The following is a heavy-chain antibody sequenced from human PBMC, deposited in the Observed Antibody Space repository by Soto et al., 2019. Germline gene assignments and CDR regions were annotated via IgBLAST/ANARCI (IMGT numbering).Heavy chain of an antibody. CDR1: GFSFSNYA. J-gene: IGHJ3*02. CDR2: ISGSGGSA. V-gene: IGHV3-23*01. D-gene: IGHD3-16*01. CDR3: AKGGYYSLFDI. Sequence: PGGSLRLSCAASGFSFSNYAMNWVRQAPGKGLEWVSVISGSGGSASCADSVQGRFTISRDNSNNTLSLQMHILRVEDTAVYFCAKGGYYSLFDIWGQGTMVTVSS.